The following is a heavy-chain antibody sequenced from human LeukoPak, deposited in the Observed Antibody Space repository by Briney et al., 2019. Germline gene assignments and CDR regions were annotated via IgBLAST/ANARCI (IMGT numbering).Heavy chain of an antibody. CDR1: GGTFSSYA. D-gene: IGHD2-15*01. J-gene: IGHJ3*02. Sequence: SVTVSRQASGGTFSSYAIRWVRQAPGQGLEWMGGIIPIFGTANYAQKFQGKVTITADESTSTAYMELSSLRSEDTAVYYCARARGVGVAFDAFDIWGQRTMVTVSS. CDR2: IIPIFGTA. CDR3: ARARGVGVAFDAFDI. V-gene: IGHV1-69*13.